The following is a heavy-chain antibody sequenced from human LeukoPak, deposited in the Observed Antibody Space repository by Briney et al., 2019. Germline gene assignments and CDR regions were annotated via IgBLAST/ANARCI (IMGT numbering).Heavy chain of an antibody. CDR2: IYYSGST. CDR1: GGSISSSNYY. V-gene: IGHV4-39*07. Sequence: SSETLSLTCTVSGGSISSSNYYWGWIRQPPGKGLEWIGSIYYSGSTYYNPSLKSRVTISVDTSKNQFSLKLSSVTAADTAVYYCATPTVAGRGTDAFDIWGQGTMVTVSS. J-gene: IGHJ3*02. CDR3: ATPTVAGRGTDAFDI. D-gene: IGHD6-19*01.